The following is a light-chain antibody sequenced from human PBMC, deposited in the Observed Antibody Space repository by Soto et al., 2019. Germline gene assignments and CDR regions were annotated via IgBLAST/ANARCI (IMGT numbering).Light chain of an antibody. V-gene: IGLV1-40*01. CDR3: QSYDSSRSDVV. Sequence: QSVLTQPPSVSGAPGQRATISCTGSSSNIGAGYDVHWYQQLPGTAPKLLIYGNSNRPSGVPDRFSGSKSGTSASLAITGLQAEDEADYYCQSYDSSRSDVVFGGGTKLTVL. J-gene: IGLJ2*01. CDR1: SSNIGAGYD. CDR2: GNS.